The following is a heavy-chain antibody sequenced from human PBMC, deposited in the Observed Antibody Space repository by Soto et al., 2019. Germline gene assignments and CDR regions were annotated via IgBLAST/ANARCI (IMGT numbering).Heavy chain of an antibody. CDR1: GGSISTGGYD. CDR3: ARSVFP. J-gene: IGHJ5*02. CDR2: FYYRKST. V-gene: IGHV4-31*03. Sequence: QVQLQESGPGMFKPSQTLYLTCTVSGGSISTGGYDWNWIRQHPGKGLEWIGYFYYRKSTYFNPSLKSRVTISVNTSKNQFSLKLSSVTAADTAVYYCARSVFPWGQGTRVTVSS.